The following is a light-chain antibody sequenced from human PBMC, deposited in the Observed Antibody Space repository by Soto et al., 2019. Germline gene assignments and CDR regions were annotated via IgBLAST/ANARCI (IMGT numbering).Light chain of an antibody. V-gene: IGLV1-51*01. J-gene: IGLJ2*01. CDR2: DNN. CDR3: SSYTSSTTNVV. Sequence: QSVLTQPPSVSAAPGQKVTISCSGSSSNIGNNYVSWYQQLPGTAPKLLIYDNNKRPSGIPDRFSGSKSGTSATLGITGLQTGDEADYYCSSYTSSTTNVVFGGGTKLTVL. CDR1: SSNIGNNY.